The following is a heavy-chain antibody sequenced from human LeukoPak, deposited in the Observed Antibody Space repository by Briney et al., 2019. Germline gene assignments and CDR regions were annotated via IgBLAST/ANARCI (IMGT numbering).Heavy chain of an antibody. V-gene: IGHV3-9*01. Sequence: GGSLRLSCAASGFTFNDYAMHWVRQAPGKGLEWVSGISWNSDSIGYADSVKGRFTIFRDNAKNSLYLQMNSLRAEDTALYYCAKDYGRWYMWFDPWGQGTLVTVSS. CDR2: ISWNSDSI. CDR3: AKDYGRWYMWFDP. CDR1: GFTFNDYA. J-gene: IGHJ5*02. D-gene: IGHD6-13*01.